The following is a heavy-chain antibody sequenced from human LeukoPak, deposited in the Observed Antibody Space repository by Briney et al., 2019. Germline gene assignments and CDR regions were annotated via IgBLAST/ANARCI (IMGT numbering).Heavy chain of an antibody. D-gene: IGHD3-10*01. CDR3: AKVDYYYGSGSYYRRQYYFDY. J-gene: IGHJ4*02. Sequence: GGSLRLSCAASGFTFSSYGMHWVRQAPGKGLEWVAYIQYDGSNEQYADSVKGRFSISRDSSKNILYLQMNSLRAEDTAVYYCAKVDYYYGSGSYYRRQYYFDYWGQGTLVTVSS. V-gene: IGHV3-30*02. CDR1: GFTFSSYG. CDR2: IQYDGSNE.